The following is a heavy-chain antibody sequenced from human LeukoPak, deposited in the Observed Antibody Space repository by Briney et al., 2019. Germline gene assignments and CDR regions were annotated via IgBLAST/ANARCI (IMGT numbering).Heavy chain of an antibody. CDR1: GFTFRSYS. Sequence: GGSLRLSCAASGFTFRSYSMNWVRQAPGKGLEWVSAIDPSSTYIYYADSVKGRFTISRDNSKNTLYLQMNSLRAEDTAVYYCARGGDGYNPFDYWGQGTLVTVSS. CDR3: ARGGDGYNPFDY. V-gene: IGHV3-21*04. J-gene: IGHJ4*02. CDR2: IDPSSTYI. D-gene: IGHD5-24*01.